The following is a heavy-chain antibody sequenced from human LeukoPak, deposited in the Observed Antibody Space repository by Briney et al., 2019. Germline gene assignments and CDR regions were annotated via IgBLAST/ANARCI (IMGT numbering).Heavy chain of an antibody. J-gene: IGHJ4*02. CDR1: GYTFTSYG. CDR3: AITRYDSSGYYPQDFDY. Sequence: ASVTVSCKASGYTFTSYGISWVRQAPGQGLEWMGWISAYNGNTNYAQKFQGRVTMTTDTSTSTAYMELRSLRSDDTAVYYCAITRYDSSGYYPQDFDYWGQGTLVTVSS. V-gene: IGHV1-18*01. CDR2: ISAYNGNT. D-gene: IGHD3-22*01.